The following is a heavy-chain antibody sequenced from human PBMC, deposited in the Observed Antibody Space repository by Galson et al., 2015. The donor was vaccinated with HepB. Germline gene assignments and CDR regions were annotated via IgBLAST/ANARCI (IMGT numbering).Heavy chain of an antibody. V-gene: IGHV1-18*01. CDR2: ISAYNGNT. CDR3: ARGYDYGGNPEAFDI. J-gene: IGHJ3*02. Sequence: SVKVSCKASGYTFTSYGISWVRQAPGQGLEWMGWISAYNGNTNYAQKLQGRVTMTTDTSTSTAYMELRSLRSDDTAVYYCARGYDYGGNPEAFDIWGQGTMVTVSS. D-gene: IGHD4-23*01. CDR1: GYTFTSYG.